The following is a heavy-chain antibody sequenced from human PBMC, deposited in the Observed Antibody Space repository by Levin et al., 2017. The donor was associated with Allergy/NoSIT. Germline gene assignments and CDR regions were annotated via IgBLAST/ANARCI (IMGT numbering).Heavy chain of an antibody. CDR2: MYHSGGT. Sequence: SETLSLTCAVSGGSISSGGYSWSWIRQPPGKGLEWIGYMYHSGGTYYNPSLKSRVTISTDTSKNQFSLKLRSVTAADTAVYYCATSLVRYFDRAKGALGAFDIWGQGTMVTVSS. CDR3: ATSLVRYFDRAKGALGAFDI. D-gene: IGHD3-9*01. CDR1: GGSISSGGYS. V-gene: IGHV4-30-2*01. J-gene: IGHJ3*02.